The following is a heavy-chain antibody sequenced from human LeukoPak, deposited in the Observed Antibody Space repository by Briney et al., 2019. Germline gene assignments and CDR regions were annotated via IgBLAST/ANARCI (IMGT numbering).Heavy chain of an antibody. Sequence: ASVKVSCKASGYTFTSYDINWVRQATGQGLEWMGWMNPNSGNTGYAQKFQGRVTITRNTSISTAYMELSSLRSEDTAVYYCARAHTVVQYYFDYWGQGTLVTVSS. V-gene: IGHV1-8*03. CDR1: GYTFTSYD. D-gene: IGHD4-23*01. CDR3: ARAHTVVQYYFDY. CDR2: MNPNSGNT. J-gene: IGHJ4*02.